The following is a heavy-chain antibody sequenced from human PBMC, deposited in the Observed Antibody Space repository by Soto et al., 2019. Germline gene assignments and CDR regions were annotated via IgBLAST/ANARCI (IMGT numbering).Heavy chain of an antibody. V-gene: IGHV1-69*13. CDR1: GGTFSSYA. Sequence: SVKVSCKASGGTFSSYAISWVRQAPGQGLEWMGGIIPIFGTANYAQKFQGRVTITADESTSTAYMELSSLRSEDTAVYYCARDGFSSSSGYNWFDPWGQGTLVTVSS. J-gene: IGHJ5*02. CDR3: ARDGFSSSSGYNWFDP. D-gene: IGHD6-6*01. CDR2: IIPIFGTA.